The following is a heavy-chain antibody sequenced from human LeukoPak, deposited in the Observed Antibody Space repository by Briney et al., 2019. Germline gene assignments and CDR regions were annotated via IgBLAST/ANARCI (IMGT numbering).Heavy chain of an antibody. J-gene: IGHJ4*02. V-gene: IGHV1-2*02. CDR1: GYTFTGYY. CDR2: INPNSGGT. D-gene: IGHD5-18*01. CDR3: AKSRDVDTAMAS. Sequence: ASVKVSCKASGYTFTGYYMHWVRQAPGQGLEWMGWINPNSGGTNYAQKFQGRVTMTRDTSISTAYMELSRLRSDDTAVYYCAKSRDVDTAMASWGQGTLVTVSS.